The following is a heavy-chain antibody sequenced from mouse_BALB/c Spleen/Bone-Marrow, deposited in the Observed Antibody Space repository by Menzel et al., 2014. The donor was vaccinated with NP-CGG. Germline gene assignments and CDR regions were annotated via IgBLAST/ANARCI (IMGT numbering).Heavy chain of an antibody. V-gene: IGHV3-2*02. CDR2: ISYSGST. CDR3: ARSVYYGSSYVDY. CDR1: GYSITSDYA. D-gene: IGHD1-1*01. Sequence: EVMLVESGPGLVKPSQSLSLTCTVTGYSITSDYACNWIRQFPGNKLEWMGYISYSGSTSYNPSLKSRISITRDTSKNQFFLQLNSVTTEGTATYYCARSVYYGSSYVDYWGQGTTLTVSS. J-gene: IGHJ2*01.